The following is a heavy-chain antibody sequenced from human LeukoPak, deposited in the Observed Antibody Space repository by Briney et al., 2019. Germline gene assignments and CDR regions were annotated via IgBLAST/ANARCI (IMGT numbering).Heavy chain of an antibody. D-gene: IGHD2-15*01. CDR3: ARDSSGTADNWFDP. Sequence: GGSLRLSCAASGFTFGDYGMSWVRQAPGKGLEWVSGITWNGGSTHYADSVKGRFTISRDNAKNSLYLQMNSLRAEDTAFYYCARDSSGTADNWFDPWGQGTLVTVSS. CDR2: ITWNGGST. CDR1: GFTFGDYG. V-gene: IGHV3-20*04. J-gene: IGHJ5*02.